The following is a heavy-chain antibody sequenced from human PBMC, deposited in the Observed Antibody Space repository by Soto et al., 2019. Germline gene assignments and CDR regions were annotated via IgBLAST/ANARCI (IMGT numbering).Heavy chain of an antibody. D-gene: IGHD6-6*01. CDR1: GVTFSSYG. Sequence: GGSLILSCAASGVTFSSYGMHWVRQAPGQGLEWVAVIWYDGSNKYYAESVKGRFTISRDNSKNTLYLQMNSLRAEDTAVYYCAREVREYSSSSDWFDPWGQGTLVTVSS. J-gene: IGHJ5*02. CDR3: AREVREYSSSSDWFDP. V-gene: IGHV3-33*01. CDR2: IWYDGSNK.